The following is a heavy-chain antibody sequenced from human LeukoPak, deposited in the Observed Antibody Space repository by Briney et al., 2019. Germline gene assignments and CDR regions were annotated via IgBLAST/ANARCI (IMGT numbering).Heavy chain of an antibody. J-gene: IGHJ4*02. CDR3: AKGYLYCSGGSCYNY. D-gene: IGHD2-15*01. CDR1: GFTFSSYA. CDR2: ISGSGGST. Sequence: GGSLRHSCAASGFTFSSYAMSWVRQAPGKGLEWVSAISGSGGSTYYADSVKGRFTISRDNSKNTLYLQMNSLRAEDTAVYYCAKGYLYCSGGSCYNYWGQGTLVTVSS. V-gene: IGHV3-23*01.